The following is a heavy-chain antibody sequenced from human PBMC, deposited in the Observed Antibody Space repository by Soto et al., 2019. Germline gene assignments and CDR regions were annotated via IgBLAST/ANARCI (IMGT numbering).Heavy chain of an antibody. CDR1: GYTFTSYG. D-gene: IGHD3-9*01. J-gene: IGHJ4*02. Sequence: QVQLVQSGAEVKKPGASVKVSCKASGYTFTSYGISWVRQAPGQGLEWMGWISAYNGNTSYAQKFQDRVTMTTDTSTSTAYMELRSLRSDDTAVYYCARAAYEILAGYYRRWGQGPLVTVSS. CDR3: ARAAYEILAGYYRR. V-gene: IGHV1-18*01. CDR2: ISAYNGNT.